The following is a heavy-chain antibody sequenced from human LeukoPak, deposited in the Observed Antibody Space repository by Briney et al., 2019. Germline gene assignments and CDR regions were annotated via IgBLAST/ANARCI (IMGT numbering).Heavy chain of an antibody. CDR1: GGSISSSSYY. CDR3: ARDRGVIAALDAFDI. V-gene: IGHV4-39*07. Sequence: PSETLSLTCAVSGGSISSSSYYWGWIRQPPGKGLEWIGSIYYSGSTYYNPSLKSRVTISVDTSKNQFSLKLSSVTAADTAVYYCARDRGVIAALDAFDIWGQGTMVTVSS. CDR2: IYYSGST. D-gene: IGHD6-13*01. J-gene: IGHJ3*02.